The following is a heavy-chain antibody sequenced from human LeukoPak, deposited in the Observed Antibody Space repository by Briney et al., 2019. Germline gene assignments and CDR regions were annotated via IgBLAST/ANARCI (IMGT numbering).Heavy chain of an antibody. CDR1: GFTFSSYN. Sequence: GGSLRLSCAVSGFTFSSYNMNWVRQAPGKGLEWVSSISSSSNYIYYEDSVKGRFTIFRDNARNSLYLQMNSLRAADTAVYYCAIQTEFYYDSSGLPRGSFDIWGQGTMVTVSS. CDR3: AIQTEFYYDSSGLPRGSFDI. CDR2: ISSSSNYI. J-gene: IGHJ3*02. D-gene: IGHD3-22*01. V-gene: IGHV3-21*01.